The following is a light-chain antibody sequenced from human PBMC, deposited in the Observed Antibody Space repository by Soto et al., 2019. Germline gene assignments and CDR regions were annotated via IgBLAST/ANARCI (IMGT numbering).Light chain of an antibody. J-gene: IGLJ2*01. CDR1: SSNIGSKT. CDR3: AAWDDSLNGVV. V-gene: IGLV1-44*01. CDR2: SNN. Sequence: QSVLTQPPSASGTPGQRVTISCSGSSSNIGSKTVNWYQQLPGTAPKLLIYSNNQRPSGVPARLSGSKSGTSASLAISGLQSEDEADYYCAAWDDSLNGVVFGGGTQLTVL.